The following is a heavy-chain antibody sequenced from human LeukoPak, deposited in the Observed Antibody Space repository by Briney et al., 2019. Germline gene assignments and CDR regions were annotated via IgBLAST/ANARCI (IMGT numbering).Heavy chain of an antibody. CDR2: ISFDGNNK. Sequence: GRSLRLSCAASGFTFSNYAVHWVRQAPGKGLGWVAVISFDGNNKYYADSVKGRFTISRDNSKNTLYLQMNSLRPEDTAVYYCARVHIAAAGTNWFDPWGQGTLVTVSS. V-gene: IGHV3-30*04. CDR3: ARVHIAAAGTNWFDP. D-gene: IGHD6-13*01. CDR1: GFTFSNYA. J-gene: IGHJ5*02.